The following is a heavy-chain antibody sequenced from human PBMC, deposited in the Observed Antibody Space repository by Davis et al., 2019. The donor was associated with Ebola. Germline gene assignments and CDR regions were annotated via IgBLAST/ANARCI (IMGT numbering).Heavy chain of an antibody. D-gene: IGHD5-12*01. Sequence: PSETLSLTCTVSGGSVSSGRYYWTWIRQPPGKGLEWIGEISHSGSTTYNPSLKSRVTISVDRSKNQFSLEMTSVTAADTAVYYCATDYSGYDHLDYWGQGTLVTVSS. CDR2: ISHSGST. CDR1: GGSVSSGRYY. V-gene: IGHV4-61*01. J-gene: IGHJ4*02. CDR3: ATDYSGYDHLDY.